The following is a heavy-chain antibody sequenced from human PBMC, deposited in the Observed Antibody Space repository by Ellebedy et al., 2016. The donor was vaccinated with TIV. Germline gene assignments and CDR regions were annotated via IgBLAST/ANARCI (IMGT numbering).Heavy chain of an antibody. CDR1: GGSISSSSYY. Sequence: MPGGSLRLSCTVSGGSISSSSYYWGWIRQPPGKGLEWIGSIYYSGSTYYNPSLKSRVTISVDTSKNQFSLKLSSVTAADTAVYYCARGINWNYIIDYWGQGTLVTVSS. CDR2: IYYSGST. V-gene: IGHV4-39*01. D-gene: IGHD1-7*01. J-gene: IGHJ4*02. CDR3: ARGINWNYIIDY.